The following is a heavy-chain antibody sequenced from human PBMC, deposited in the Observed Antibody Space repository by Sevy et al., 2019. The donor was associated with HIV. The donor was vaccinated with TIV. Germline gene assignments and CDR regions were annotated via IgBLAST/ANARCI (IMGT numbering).Heavy chain of an antibody. CDR3: ARGGTKIAAAGRYYYYGMDV. J-gene: IGHJ6*02. CDR2: INHSGST. Sequence: SETPSLTCAVYGGSFSGYYWSWIRQPPGKGLEWIGEINHSGSTNYNPSLKSRVTISVDTSKNQFSLKLSSVTAADTAVYYCARGGTKIAAAGRYYYYGMDVWGQGTTVTVSS. V-gene: IGHV4-34*01. CDR1: GGSFSGYY. D-gene: IGHD6-13*01.